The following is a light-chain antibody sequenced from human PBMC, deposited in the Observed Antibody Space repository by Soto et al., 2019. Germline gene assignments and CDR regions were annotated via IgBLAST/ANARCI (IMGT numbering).Light chain of an antibody. V-gene: IGKV1-5*01. Sequence: DIQMTQSPATLPASVGDRVTITCRASQSISNWLAWYQQKPGTAPKVLIYHASNLQSGVPSRFSGSGSGTDFTLNISTMPNAELANYYCKQYNSYAFVQGPKVDIK. CDR2: HAS. CDR3: KQYNSYA. J-gene: IGKJ1*01. CDR1: QSISNW.